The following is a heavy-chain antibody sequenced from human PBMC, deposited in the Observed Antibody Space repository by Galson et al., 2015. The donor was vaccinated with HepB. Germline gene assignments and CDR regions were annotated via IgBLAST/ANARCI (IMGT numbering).Heavy chain of an antibody. Sequence: PALVKPTQTLTLTCTFSGFSLSTSGVGVGWIRQPPGKALEWLALIYGNDDKRYSPSLKSRLTITKDTSKNQVVLTMTNMDPVDTATYYCAHRASSGYPNAVDIWGQGTMVTVSS. V-gene: IGHV2-5*01. CDR3: AHRASSGYPNAVDI. CDR1: GFSLSTSGVG. J-gene: IGHJ3*02. D-gene: IGHD5-12*01. CDR2: IYGNDDK.